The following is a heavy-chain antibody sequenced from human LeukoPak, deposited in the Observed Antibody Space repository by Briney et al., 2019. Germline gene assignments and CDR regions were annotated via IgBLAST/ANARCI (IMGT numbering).Heavy chain of an antibody. CDR3: ARGGGSYFWEFDY. Sequence: GGSLRLSCAASGFTFSSYSMNWVRQAPGKGLEWVSSISSSSYIYYADSVKGRFTISRDNSKNTLYLQMNSLRAEDTAVYYCARGGGSYFWEFDYWGQGTLVTVSS. CDR1: GFTFSSYS. V-gene: IGHV3-21*01. CDR2: ISSSSYI. D-gene: IGHD1-26*01. J-gene: IGHJ4*02.